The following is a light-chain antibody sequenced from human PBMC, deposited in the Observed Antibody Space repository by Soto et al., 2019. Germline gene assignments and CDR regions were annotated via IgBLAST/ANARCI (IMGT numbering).Light chain of an antibody. CDR3: QQYGSSPEA. Sequence: EIVMTQSPATLSVSVGERATVSCRASQSVSSYLAWYQQKPGKAPRLLIYSASTLATGIPARFSGSGSGTDFTLTISRLEPDDFAVYYCQQYGSSPEAFGQGTKVDIK. J-gene: IGKJ1*01. CDR1: QSVSSY. V-gene: IGKV3-20*01. CDR2: SAS.